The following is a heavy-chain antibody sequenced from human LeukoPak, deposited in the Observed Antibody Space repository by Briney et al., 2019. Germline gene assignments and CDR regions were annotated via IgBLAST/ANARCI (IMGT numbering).Heavy chain of an antibody. J-gene: IGHJ4*02. V-gene: IGHV4-4*02. D-gene: IGHD4-17*01. CDR2: IYLRGNT. CDR3: ARGTITTVTDS. CDR1: GGSITSSNW. Sequence: PSGTLSLTCAISGGSITSSNWWTWVRQPPGKGLEWVGEIYLRGNTNYNPSLESRVSISVDESKTQLSLRLESVTAADTAMYYCARGTITTVTDSWGPGTLVTVSS.